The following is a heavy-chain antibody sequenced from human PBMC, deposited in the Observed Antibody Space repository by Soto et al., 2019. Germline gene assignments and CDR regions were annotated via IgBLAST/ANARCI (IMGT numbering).Heavy chain of an antibody. D-gene: IGHD3-9*01. CDR3: ASDRRPLRYFDSLEYYYYGMHV. Sequence: GGSLTLSCAASGVTFSSGSMQGCRREPGGGLVGGAVISYDGSNKYYEDSVKSRVTISIDKSKNTLYLQMNSVRAEDTAVYYCASDRRPLRYFDSLEYYYYGMHVWGQGTTVTVSS. V-gene: IGHV3-30-3*01. CDR1: GVTFSSGS. J-gene: IGHJ6*02. CDR2: ISYDGSNK.